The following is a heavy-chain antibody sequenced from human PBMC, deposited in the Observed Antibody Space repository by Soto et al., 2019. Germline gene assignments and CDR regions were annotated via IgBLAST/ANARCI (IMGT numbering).Heavy chain of an antibody. Sequence: LRLSCTTSGFAFADYAVAWVRQAPGKGLEWMGLIRAGRDAGTTEYAAAVRGRFTMSRDDSGSVAYLQMTGLRTEDTGLYYCTRDPRTPEDERLFDFWGQGTLVTVSS. V-gene: IGHV3-49*04. CDR1: GFAFADYA. D-gene: IGHD2-15*01. J-gene: IGHJ4*01. CDR2: IRAGRDAGTT. CDR3: TRDPRTPEDERLFDF.